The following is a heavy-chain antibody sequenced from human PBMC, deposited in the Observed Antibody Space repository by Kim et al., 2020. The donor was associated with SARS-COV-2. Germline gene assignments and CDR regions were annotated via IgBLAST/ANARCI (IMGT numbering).Heavy chain of an antibody. CDR1: GYSFTSYW. CDR2: IYPGDSDT. V-gene: IGHV5-51*01. D-gene: IGHD2-2*01. CDR3: ARHLGYCSSKKCYYYYMDV. J-gene: IGHJ6*03. Sequence: GESLKISCKGSGYSFTSYWIGWVRQMPGKGLEWMGIIYPGDSDTRYSPSFQGQVTISADKSISTAYLQWSSLKASDTAMYYCARHLGYCSSKKCYYYYMDVWGKGTTVTVSS.